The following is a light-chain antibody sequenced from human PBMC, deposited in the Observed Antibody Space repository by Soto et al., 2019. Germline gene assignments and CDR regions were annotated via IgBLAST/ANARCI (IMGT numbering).Light chain of an antibody. CDR2: AAS. CDR3: QQYKNWPLIT. Sequence: EVVMTQSPATLSVSPGERATLSCRASQSVSSNLAWYQQKPGQAPSLLIYAASTRDTGLPARFSGSGSGTEFTLTVSSLQSEDFAVYYCQQYKNWPLITFGQGTRLEIK. J-gene: IGKJ5*01. V-gene: IGKV3-15*01. CDR1: QSVSSN.